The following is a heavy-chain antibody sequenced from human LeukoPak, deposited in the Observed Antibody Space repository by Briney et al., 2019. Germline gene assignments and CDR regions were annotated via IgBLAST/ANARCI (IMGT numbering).Heavy chain of an antibody. CDR3: ASPAGSFIAARPYYYYYMDV. V-gene: IGHV1-69*13. CDR1: GYTFTSYG. J-gene: IGHJ6*03. CDR2: IIPIFGTA. Sequence: GASVKVSCKASGYTFTSYGISWVRQAPGQGLEWMGGIIPIFGTANYAQKFQGRVTITADESTSTAYMELSSLRSEDTAVYYCASPAGSFIAARPYYYYYMDVWGKGTTVTVSS. D-gene: IGHD6-6*01.